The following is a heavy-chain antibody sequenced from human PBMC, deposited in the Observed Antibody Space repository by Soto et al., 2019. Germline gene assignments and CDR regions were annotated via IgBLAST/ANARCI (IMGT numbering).Heavy chain of an antibody. D-gene: IGHD2-15*01. Sequence: KTSETLSLTCTVSGGSISSSYWSWIRQPPGKGLEWLAYIYDDGSANYNPSLKSRATISLDMSKNQFSPKLTSVTAADTAVYYCARDKYCSGGSCRKNWFDPWGQGTLVTVSS. V-gene: IGHV4-59*01. CDR1: GGSISSSY. J-gene: IGHJ5*02. CDR3: ARDKYCSGGSCRKNWFDP. CDR2: IYDDGSA.